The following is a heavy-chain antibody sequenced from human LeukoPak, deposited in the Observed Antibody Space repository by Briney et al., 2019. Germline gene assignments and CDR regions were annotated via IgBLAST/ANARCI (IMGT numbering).Heavy chain of an antibody. CDR3: TTDLRWELQFFDY. D-gene: IGHD1-26*01. V-gene: IGHV3-15*01. CDR1: EFTFSKAW. CDR2: IKSKTDGGAT. Sequence: PGGSLRLSCAASEFTFSKAWMSWVRQAPGKGLEWVGRIKSKTDGGATDYAAPVKGRFTISRDDSKNTLYLQMNSLKTEDTAVYYCTTDLRWELQFFDYWGQGTLVTVSS. J-gene: IGHJ4*02.